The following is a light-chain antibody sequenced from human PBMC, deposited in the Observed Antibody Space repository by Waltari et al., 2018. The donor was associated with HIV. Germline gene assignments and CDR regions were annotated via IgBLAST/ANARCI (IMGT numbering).Light chain of an antibody. J-gene: IGLJ3*02. CDR1: SSDVGGYDY. CDR2: EVS. Sequence: QSALTQPASVSGSRGQSITISCTGTSSDVGGYDYVSWYQQHPGKAPKLMIYEVSNRPSGVSSRFSGSKSGNTASLTISGLQAEDEADYYCSSYTSGSTPVVFGGGTKPTV. CDR3: SSYTSGSTPVV. V-gene: IGLV2-14*01.